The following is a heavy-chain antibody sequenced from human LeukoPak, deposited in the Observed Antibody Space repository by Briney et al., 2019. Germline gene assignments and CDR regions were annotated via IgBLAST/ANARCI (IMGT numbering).Heavy chain of an antibody. D-gene: IGHD1-26*01. Sequence: PSETLSLTCTVSGGSINSFYWSWIRQPPGKGLEWIGYIYYSGSTNYSPSLKSRVTISVDTSKNQFSLKLSSVTAADTAVYYCARQGGTYTSYYFDYWGQGTLVTVSS. CDR3: ARQGGTYTSYYFDY. V-gene: IGHV4-59*08. J-gene: IGHJ4*02. CDR2: IYYSGST. CDR1: GGSINSFY.